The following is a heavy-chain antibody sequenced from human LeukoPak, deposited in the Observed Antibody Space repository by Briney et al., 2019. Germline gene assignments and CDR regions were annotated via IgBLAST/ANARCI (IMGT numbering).Heavy chain of an antibody. D-gene: IGHD3-3*01. CDR2: ISGSGGST. CDR3: AKGTGVGGDDAFDF. CDR1: GFIFSNFA. V-gene: IGHV3-23*01. J-gene: IGHJ3*01. Sequence: GGSLRLSCEGSGFIFSNFAMNWVRQAPGNGLEWVSGISGSGGSTYYADSLKGRFIISRDNSNNTVFLQMNSLRAEDTAIYYCAKGTGVGGDDAFDFWGQGTMVTVSS.